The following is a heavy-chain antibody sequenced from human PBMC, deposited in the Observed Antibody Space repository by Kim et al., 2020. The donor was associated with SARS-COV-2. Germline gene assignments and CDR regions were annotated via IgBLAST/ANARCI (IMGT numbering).Heavy chain of an antibody. CDR1: GFTFSSYS. D-gene: IGHD6-19*01. CDR3: ATQYSIGLYYFDY. Sequence: GGSLRLSCAASGFTFSSYSMNWVRQAPGKGLEWVSSISSSSSYIYYADSVKGRFTISRDNAKNSLYLQMNSLRAEDTAVYYCATQYSIGLYYFDYWGQGTLVTVSS. CDR2: ISSSSSYI. V-gene: IGHV3-21*01. J-gene: IGHJ4*02.